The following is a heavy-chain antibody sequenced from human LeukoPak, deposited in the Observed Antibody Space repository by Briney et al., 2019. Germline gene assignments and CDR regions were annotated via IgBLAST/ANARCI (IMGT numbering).Heavy chain of an antibody. D-gene: IGHD1/OR15-1a*01. CDR2: IRYDGSNK. V-gene: IGHV3-30*02. CDR3: AKESGATWNIDS. CDR1: GFTFSSYG. J-gene: IGHJ4*02. Sequence: GGSLRLSCAASGFTFSSYGMHWVRQAPGKGLEWVAFIRYDGSNKYYADSVRGRFTISRDNSKNTVSLQMNSLRAEDTAVYYCAKESGATWNIDSWGQGTLVTVSS.